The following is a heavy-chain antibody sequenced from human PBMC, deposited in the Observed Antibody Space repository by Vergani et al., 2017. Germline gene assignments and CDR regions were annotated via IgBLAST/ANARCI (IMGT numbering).Heavy chain of an antibody. J-gene: IGHJ3*02. CDR1: GFTFDDYA. D-gene: IGHD3-3*01. Sequence: EVQLVESGGGLVQPGRSLRLSCAASGFTFDDYAMHWVRQAPGKGLEWVSGISWNSGRTYYADSVKGRFTISRDNYKNTLYLQMNSLRAEDTAVYYCAKGRFLEHEDAFDIWGQGTMVTVSS. V-gene: IGHV3-9*01. CDR2: ISWNSGRT. CDR3: AKGRFLEHEDAFDI.